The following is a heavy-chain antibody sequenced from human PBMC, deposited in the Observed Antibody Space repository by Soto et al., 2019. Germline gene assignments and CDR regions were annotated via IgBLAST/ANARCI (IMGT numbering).Heavy chain of an antibody. J-gene: IGHJ3*02. V-gene: IGHV4-31*03. D-gene: IGHD3-22*01. CDR3: ARDTYPLNYYDSSGYYYRGAFDI. CDR2: IYYSGST. CDR1: GGSISSGGYY. Sequence: SETLSLTCTVSGGSISSGGYYWSWIRQHPGKGLEWIGYIYYSGSTYYNPSLKSRVTISVDTSKYQFSLKLSSVTAADTAVYYCARDTYPLNYYDSSGYYYRGAFDICGQGTMVTVSS.